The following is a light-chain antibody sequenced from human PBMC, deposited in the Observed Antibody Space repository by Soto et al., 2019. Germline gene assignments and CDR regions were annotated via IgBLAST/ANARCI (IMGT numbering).Light chain of an antibody. CDR1: QSVSSSY. V-gene: IGKV3D-20*02. J-gene: IGKJ5*01. CDR2: DAS. Sequence: EIVLTQSPGTLSLSPGERATLSCRASQSVSSSYLAWYQQKPGQAPRLFIYDASNRATGTPARFSGSGSGTDFTLTISSLEPEDFAVYYCQQRSKWPITFGQGTRLEIK. CDR3: QQRSKWPIT.